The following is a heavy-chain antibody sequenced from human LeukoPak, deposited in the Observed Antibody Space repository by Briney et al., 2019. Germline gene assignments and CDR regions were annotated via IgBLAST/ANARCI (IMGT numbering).Heavy chain of an antibody. Sequence: AGGSLRLSCEASGFIFNSFAMHWVRQAPGKGLEYVSGISSYGGSTYYANSVKGRFTISRDNSKNTLYLQMGSLRAEDMAVYYCARDHCSHGGSCYIFVYWGQGTLVTVSS. J-gene: IGHJ4*02. V-gene: IGHV3-64*01. CDR2: ISSYGGST. CDR3: ARDHCSHGGSCYIFVY. D-gene: IGHD2-15*01. CDR1: GFIFNSFA.